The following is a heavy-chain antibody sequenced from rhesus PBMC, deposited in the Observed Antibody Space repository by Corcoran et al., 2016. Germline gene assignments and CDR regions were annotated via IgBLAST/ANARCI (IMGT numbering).Heavy chain of an antibody. CDR2: INPKTGGT. CDR1: GSTFTDYY. CDR3: ETQVGSSDY. V-gene: IGHV1-138*01. Sequence: QVQLVQSGAEVKKPGSSVKVSCKASGSTFTDYYIHWVLQAPGQGLEWMGQINPKTGGTNYIQKFQGRVTTTRDTSTSTAYMELSSLRSEDTAVYYCETQVGSSDYWGQGVLVTVSS. J-gene: IGHJ4*01. D-gene: IGHD2-15*01.